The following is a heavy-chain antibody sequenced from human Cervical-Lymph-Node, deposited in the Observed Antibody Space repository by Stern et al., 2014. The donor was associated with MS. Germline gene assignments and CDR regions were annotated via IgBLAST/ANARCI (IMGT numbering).Heavy chain of an antibody. CDR1: GFSLSTRDVS. CDR3: AHRSYYHSGGYKQQTFDY. V-gene: IGHV2-5*02. D-gene: IGHD3-22*01. J-gene: IGHJ4*02. CDR2: ISWDDDK. Sequence: QVTLRESGPTLVKPTQTLTLTCTFSGFSLSTRDVSVAWIRQPPGKALEWLALISWDDDKRYSPSLKARLTITKDTSKNQVVLTMTNMDPVDTATYYCAHRSYYHSGGYKQQTFDYWGQGTLVTVSS.